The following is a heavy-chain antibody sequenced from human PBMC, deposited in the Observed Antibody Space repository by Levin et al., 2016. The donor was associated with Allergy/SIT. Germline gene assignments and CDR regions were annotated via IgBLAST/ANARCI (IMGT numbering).Heavy chain of an antibody. V-gene: IGHV4-59*01. CDR1: GGSISSYY. Sequence: SETLSLTCTVSGGSISSYYCGWIRQPPGKGLEWIGSIFYSGSTKYNPSLKSRVSISVDTSKNQFSLKLSSVTAADTAVYYCVSGYQFDFWGQGTLVTVSS. J-gene: IGHJ4*02. D-gene: IGHD2-2*01. CDR3: VSGYQFDF. CDR2: IFYSGST.